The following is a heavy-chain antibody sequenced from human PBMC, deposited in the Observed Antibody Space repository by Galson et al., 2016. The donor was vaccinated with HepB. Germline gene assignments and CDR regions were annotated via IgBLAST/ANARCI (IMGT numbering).Heavy chain of an antibody. D-gene: IGHD2-15*01. CDR1: GFTFSSYG. Sequence: SLRLSCAASGFTFSSYGMHWVRQAPGKGLEWVAVIWYDGSNKSYADSVKGRFTISRDNSKNTVYLQMNSLRAEDTAVYFCARDLRYCSGGGCSHYCYGMDVWGQGTTVTVSS. CDR2: IWYDGSNK. CDR3: ARDLRYCSGGGCSHYCYGMDV. V-gene: IGHV3-33*01. J-gene: IGHJ6*02.